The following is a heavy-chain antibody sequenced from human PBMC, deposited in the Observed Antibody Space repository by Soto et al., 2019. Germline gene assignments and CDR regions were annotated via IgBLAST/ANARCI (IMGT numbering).Heavy chain of an antibody. CDR1: GFTFSHYA. CDR3: VKDREYYYDNRGYYNFDY. J-gene: IGHJ4*02. D-gene: IGHD3-22*01. V-gene: IGHV3-30-3*02. CDR2: ISYDGTKS. Sequence: QVHLVESGGGVVQPGRSLRLSCAASGFTFSHYAMHWVRQAPGKGLEWVAVISYDGTKSFYAKSVKGRFTISRDTSKNTLDLQLNSLGADDTAVYYCVKDREYYYDNRGYYNFDYWGQGTLVTVSS.